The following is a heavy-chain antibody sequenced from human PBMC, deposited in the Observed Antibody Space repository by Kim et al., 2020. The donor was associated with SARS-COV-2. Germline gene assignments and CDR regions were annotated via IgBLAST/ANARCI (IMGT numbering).Heavy chain of an antibody. D-gene: IGHD1-26*01. CDR3: ARDSGSYLIYYYYGMDV. Sequence: FQGRVTMTRDKSTSTVYMELSSLRSEDTAVYYCARDSGSYLIYYYYGMDVWGQGTTVTVSS. J-gene: IGHJ6*02. V-gene: IGHV1-46*01.